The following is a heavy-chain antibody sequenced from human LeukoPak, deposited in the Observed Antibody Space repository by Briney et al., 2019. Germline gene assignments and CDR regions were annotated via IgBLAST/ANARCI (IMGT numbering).Heavy chain of an antibody. D-gene: IGHD1-14*01. CDR1: GASIGSYY. CDR2: IYYSGST. V-gene: IGHV4-59*01. CDR3: AREVYYYFDF. Sequence: PSHILSPTCTVAGASIGSYYWSCSRHPPRKGLGWIGYIYYSGSTNYNPSLKSRVTISVDTSKNQFSLKLSSVTAADTAVYYCAREVYYYFDFWGQGTLVTVSS. J-gene: IGHJ4*02.